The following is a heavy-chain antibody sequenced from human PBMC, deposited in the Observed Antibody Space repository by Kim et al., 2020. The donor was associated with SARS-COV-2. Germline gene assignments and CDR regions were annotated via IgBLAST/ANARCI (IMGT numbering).Heavy chain of an antibody. CDR3: ARHEYQGTIAWGDVLDY. V-gene: IGHV3-23*01. CDR2: TTSSGGDT. D-gene: IGHD2-2*01. J-gene: IGHJ4*02. Sequence: GGSLRLSCAASGFTFSNYAMTWVRQAPGKGLEWVSGTTSSGGDTYYADSVKGRFTISRDNSKSSLFLQMNSLRADDTAVYFCARHEYQGTIAWGDVLDYWGQGTLVTVSS. CDR1: GFTFSNYA.